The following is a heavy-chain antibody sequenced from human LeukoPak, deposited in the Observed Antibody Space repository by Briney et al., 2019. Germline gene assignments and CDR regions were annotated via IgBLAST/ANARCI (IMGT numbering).Heavy chain of an antibody. CDR2: INHSGST. J-gene: IGHJ6*03. V-gene: IGHV4-34*01. D-gene: IGHD4-11*01. CDR3: ARDETRGYYYYYMDV. CDR1: GGSFSGYY. Sequence: SETLSLTCAVYGGSFSGYYWSWIRQPPGKGLEWIGEINHSGSTNYNPSLKNRATISVDTSKNQFSLKLSSVTAADTAVYYCARDETRGYYYYYMDVWGKGTTVTVSS.